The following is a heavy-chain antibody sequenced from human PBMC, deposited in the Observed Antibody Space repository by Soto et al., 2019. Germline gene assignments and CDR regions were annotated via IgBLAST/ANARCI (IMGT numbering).Heavy chain of an antibody. Sequence: GGSLRLSCAASGFTFSSYAMSWVRQAPGKGLEWVSAISGSGGSTYYADSVKGRFTISRDNSKNTLYLQMNSLRAEDTAVYYCAKDMSPRLLLFGPGDYFDYWGQGTLVTVSS. CDR3: AKDMSPRLLLFGPGDYFDY. CDR1: GFTFSSYA. V-gene: IGHV3-23*01. D-gene: IGHD3-10*01. J-gene: IGHJ4*02. CDR2: ISGSGGST.